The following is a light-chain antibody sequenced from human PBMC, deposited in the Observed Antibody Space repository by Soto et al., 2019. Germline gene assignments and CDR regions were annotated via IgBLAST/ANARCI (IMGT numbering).Light chain of an antibody. CDR3: QQDGNSPRT. V-gene: IGKV3-20*01. CDR2: AAS. Sequence: EIVLTQSPGTLSLSPGERATLSCRASQSVSSSYLAWYQQKPGQAPRLLIYAASSKATGIPDRFSGSGSGTDFTLTISRLEPEDVAGYYCQQDGNSPRTFGQGTKVEIK. CDR1: QSVSSSY. J-gene: IGKJ1*01.